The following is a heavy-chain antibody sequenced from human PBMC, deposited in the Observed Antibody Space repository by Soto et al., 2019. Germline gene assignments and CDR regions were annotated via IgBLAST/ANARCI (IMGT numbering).Heavy chain of an antibody. J-gene: IGHJ3*02. CDR2: INERGGST. CDR3: AKDKSGTTAFDI. D-gene: IGHD1-1*01. CDR1: GFTFSTYA. V-gene: IGHV3-23*01. Sequence: GGSLRLSCADSGFTFSTYALSWVRQAPGKGLEWVSAINERGGSTYYADSVKGRLTISRDNSKNTLYLQMKSLRAEDTALYYCAKDKSGTTAFDIWGQGTMVTVS.